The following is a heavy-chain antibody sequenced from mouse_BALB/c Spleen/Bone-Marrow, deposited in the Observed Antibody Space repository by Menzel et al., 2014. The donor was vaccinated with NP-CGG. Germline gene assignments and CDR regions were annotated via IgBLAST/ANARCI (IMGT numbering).Heavy chain of an antibody. V-gene: IGHV1-7*01. CDR3: ARKGYGDYHYYAMDY. J-gene: IGHJ4*01. Sequence: QVQLQQSGAELAKPGASVKMSCKASGYTFTSYWMYSIKQRPGQGLEWIGYINPSTGYTEYNQKFKDKATLTADKSSNTAYMQLSSLTSEDSAVYYCARKGYGDYHYYAMDYWGQGTSVTVSS. CDR2: INPSTGYT. D-gene: IGHD2-13*01. CDR1: GYTFTSYW.